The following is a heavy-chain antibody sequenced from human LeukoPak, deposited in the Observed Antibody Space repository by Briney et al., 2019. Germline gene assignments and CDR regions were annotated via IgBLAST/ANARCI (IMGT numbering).Heavy chain of an antibody. CDR2: MNPNSGNT. D-gene: IGHD2-2*01. Sequence: ASVKVSCKASGYTFTSYDINWVRQATGQGLEWMGWMNPNSGNTGYAQKFQGRVTITRNTSISTAYMELSSLRSEDTAVYYCAREKVPSVVPAAPYYYYYYMDVWGKGTTVTVSS. CDR3: AREKVPSVVPAAPYYYYYYMDV. J-gene: IGHJ6*03. CDR1: GYTFTSYD. V-gene: IGHV1-8*03.